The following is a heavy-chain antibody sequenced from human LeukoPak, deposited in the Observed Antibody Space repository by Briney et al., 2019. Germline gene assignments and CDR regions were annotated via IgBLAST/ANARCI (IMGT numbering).Heavy chain of an antibody. CDR1: GLTFSIYV. CDR3: EKDHAFSL. D-gene: IGHD2/OR15-2a*01. J-gene: IGHJ3*01. V-gene: IGHV3-23*01. CDR2: ISGGTSDT. Sequence: GGSLRLSCAACGLTFSIYVMRWVRQAPGKGLEWVSTISGGTSDTHYADSVKGRFTISRDNSKNTLHLQMNSQRGEDTAVFYCEKDHAFSLWGQGTMVTVSS.